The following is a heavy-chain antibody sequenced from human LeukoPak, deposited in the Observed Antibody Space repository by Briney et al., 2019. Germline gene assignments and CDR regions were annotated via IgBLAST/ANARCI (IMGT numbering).Heavy chain of an antibody. CDR3: AKDRASYYEVGHWDY. V-gene: IGHV3-23*01. CDR2: ISGSGGSI. J-gene: IGHJ4*02. D-gene: IGHD3-22*01. CDR1: GFTFSAFC. Sequence: GGSLRLSCAASGFTFSAFCMSWVRQAPGKGLEWVSAISGSGGSIYYADSVKGRFTISRDNSKNTLYLQMNSLRAEDTAVYYCAKDRASYYEVGHWDYWGQGTLVTVSS.